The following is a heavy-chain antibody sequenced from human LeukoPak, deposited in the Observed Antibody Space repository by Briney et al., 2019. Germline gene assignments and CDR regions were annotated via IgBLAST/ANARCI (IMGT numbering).Heavy chain of an antibody. Sequence: PGGSLRLSCAASGFTFSSYAMHWVRQAPGKGLEWVAVISYDGSNKYYADSVKGRFTISRDNSKNTLYLQMNSLRAEDTAVYYCARDTGGHSDYWGQGTLVTVSS. CDR3: ARDTGGHSDY. CDR1: GFTFSSYA. V-gene: IGHV3-30*04. D-gene: IGHD1-26*01. CDR2: ISYDGSNK. J-gene: IGHJ4*02.